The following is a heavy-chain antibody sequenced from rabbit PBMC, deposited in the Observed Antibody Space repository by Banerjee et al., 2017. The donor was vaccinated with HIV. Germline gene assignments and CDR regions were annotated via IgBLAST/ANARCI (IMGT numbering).Heavy chain of an antibody. Sequence: QLVESGGGLVTLGGSLKLSCKVSGIDFSGYYMSWVRQAPGKGLEWIGIIYIGEGSADYASWVNGRFTISSDNAQNTVDLQMNSLTAADTATYFCARVCYDDYGDLDYFNLWGQGTLVTVS. J-gene: IGHJ4*01. CDR2: IYIGEGSA. CDR1: GIDFSGYY. V-gene: IGHV1S7*01. CDR3: ARVCYDDYGDLDYFNL. D-gene: IGHD2-1*01.